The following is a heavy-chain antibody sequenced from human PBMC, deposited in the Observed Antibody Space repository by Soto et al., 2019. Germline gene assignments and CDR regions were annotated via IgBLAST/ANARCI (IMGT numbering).Heavy chain of an antibody. CDR1: GGYISGYY. D-gene: IGHD2-15*01. V-gene: IGHV4-59*01. CDR2: IHYTGST. Sequence: SQPMSVTSTVAGGYISGYYWSWIRQPPGKGLEWIGYIHYTGSTDYSPSLKSRLTISVDTSKNQFSLKLSSVTAADTAVYYCARGGWSLDYWGQGTLVTVSS. CDR3: ARGGWSLDY. J-gene: IGHJ4*02.